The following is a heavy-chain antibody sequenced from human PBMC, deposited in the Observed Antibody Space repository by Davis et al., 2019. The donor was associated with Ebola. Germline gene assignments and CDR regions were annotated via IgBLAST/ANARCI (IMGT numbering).Heavy chain of an antibody. J-gene: IGHJ2*01. V-gene: IGHV4-31*11. CDR1: GGSFSGYY. CDR3: ARELGIKYWYFDL. CDR2: IYYSGST. D-gene: IGHD7-27*01. Sequence: MPSETLSLTCAVYGGSFSGYYWSWIRQHPGKGLEWIGYIYYSGSTYYNPSLKSRVTISVDTSKNQFSLKLSSVTAADTAVYYCARELGIKYWYFDLWGRGTLVTVSS.